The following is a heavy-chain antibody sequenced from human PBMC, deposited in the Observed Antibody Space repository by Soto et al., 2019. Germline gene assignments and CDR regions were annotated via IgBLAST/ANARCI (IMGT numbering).Heavy chain of an antibody. CDR2: ISSSSSYI. Sequence: EVQLVESGGGLVKPGGSLRLSCAASGFIFSSYSMNWVRQAPGKGLEWVSSISSSSSYIYYADSVKGRFTISRDNAKNSLYLQMNSLRAEDTAVYYCAREGGFDIVVVPAAYWGQGTLVTVSS. CDR3: AREGGFDIVVVPAAY. CDR1: GFIFSSYS. D-gene: IGHD2-2*01. J-gene: IGHJ4*02. V-gene: IGHV3-21*01.